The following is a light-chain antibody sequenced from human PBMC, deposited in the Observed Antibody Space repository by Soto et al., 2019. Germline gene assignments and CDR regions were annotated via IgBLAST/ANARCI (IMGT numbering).Light chain of an antibody. CDR2: KVS. CDR3: QHYNSYST. J-gene: IGKJ1*01. V-gene: IGKV1-5*03. CDR1: QGVSPW. Sequence: GDRVTITCRASQGVSPWLAWYQQKPGKAPDLLIYKVSTLESGVPSRFSGSGSGTEFTLTISSLQPDDSATYYCQHYNSYSTFGQGTKVEIK.